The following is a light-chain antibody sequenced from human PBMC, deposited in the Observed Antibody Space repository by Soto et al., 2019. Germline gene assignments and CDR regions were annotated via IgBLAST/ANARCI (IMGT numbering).Light chain of an antibody. CDR2: KAS. J-gene: IGKJ1*01. V-gene: IGKV1-5*03. Sequence: DIQMTQSPSTLSASIGDGVTITCRASQTISSWLAWYQQKPGKAPKLLIYKASTLKSGVPSRFSGSGSGTEFNLTISRLKPDDFATYYCQHYNSYSEAFGQGTKVDIK. CDR3: QHYNSYSEA. CDR1: QTISSW.